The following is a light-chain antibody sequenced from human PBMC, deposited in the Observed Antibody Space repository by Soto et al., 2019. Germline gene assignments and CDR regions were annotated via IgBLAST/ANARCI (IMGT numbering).Light chain of an antibody. Sequence: QSALTQPASVSGSPGQSITISCTGTSSDVGSYNLVSWYQQHPGKAPKLMIYVVSKRPSGVSNRFSGSKSGNTASLTISGLQAEDEADYYCCSYAGSSTFYVFGTGTKSPS. CDR3: CSYAGSSTFYV. V-gene: IGLV2-23*02. CDR1: SSDVGSYNL. J-gene: IGLJ1*01. CDR2: VVS.